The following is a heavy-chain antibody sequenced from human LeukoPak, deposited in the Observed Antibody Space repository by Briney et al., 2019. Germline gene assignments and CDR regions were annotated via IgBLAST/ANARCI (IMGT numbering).Heavy chain of an antibody. CDR1: GGSISSSSYY. Sequence: SEALSLTRIDSGGSISSSSYYWGWIRQPPGKGLDWMGFINYRGNTYYNPSLKSRVTISEDTPKNQFSLQLSSVTAADTPVYYCMRRDAYSSGYYYLDWWGGGTLLTV. V-gene: IGHV4-39*01. CDR2: INYRGNT. J-gene: IGHJ4*02. D-gene: IGHD3-22*01. CDR3: MRRDAYSSGYYYLDW.